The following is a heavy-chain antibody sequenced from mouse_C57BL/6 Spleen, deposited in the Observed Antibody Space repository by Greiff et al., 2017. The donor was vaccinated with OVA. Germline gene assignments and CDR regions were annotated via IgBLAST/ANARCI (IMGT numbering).Heavy chain of an antibody. D-gene: IGHD3-2*02. J-gene: IGHJ4*01. V-gene: IGHV1-26*01. Sequence: VQLQQSGPELVKPGASVKISCKASGYTFTDYYMNWVKQSHGKSLEWIGDINPNNGGTSYNQKFKGKATLTVDKSSSPAYMELRSLTSEDSAVYYCARGSGYRYAMDYWGQGTSVTVSS. CDR1: GYTFTDYY. CDR3: ARGSGYRYAMDY. CDR2: INPNNGGT.